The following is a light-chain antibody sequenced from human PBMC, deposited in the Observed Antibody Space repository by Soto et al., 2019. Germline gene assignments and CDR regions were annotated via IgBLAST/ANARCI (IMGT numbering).Light chain of an antibody. V-gene: IGKV1-12*01. CDR1: QGISSW. CDR3: QQYYSYPIT. Sequence: DIQMTQSPSSVSASVGYRVTITWRSSQGISSWLSWYQQKPGKAPKLLIYAASTLQSGVPSRFSGSGSGTDFTLTISCLQSEDFATYYCQQYYSYPITFGQGTRLEIK. J-gene: IGKJ5*01. CDR2: AAS.